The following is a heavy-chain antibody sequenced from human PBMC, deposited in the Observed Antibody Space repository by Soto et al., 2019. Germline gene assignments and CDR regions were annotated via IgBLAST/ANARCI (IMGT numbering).Heavy chain of an antibody. CDR2: IYDSGNT. CDR3: ARGPSGDKVDY. D-gene: IGHD1-26*01. J-gene: IGHJ4*02. Sequence: QVQLQESGPGLVEPSQTLSLTCTVSGGSISSDDYCWSWIRQSPGKGLEWIGHIYDSGNTYSNPSLMSRVTISGDTSNNQFSLRLSSVTAADTAVYYCARGPSGDKVDYWGQGTLVTVSS. V-gene: IGHV4-30-4*01. CDR1: GGSISSDDYC.